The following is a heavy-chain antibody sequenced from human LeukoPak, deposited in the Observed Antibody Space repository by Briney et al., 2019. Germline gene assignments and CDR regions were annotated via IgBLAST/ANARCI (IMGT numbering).Heavy chain of an antibody. D-gene: IGHD3-10*01. Sequence: GGSLRLSCAASGFTFDDYAMHWVRQAPGKGLEWVSGISWNSGSIGYADSVKGRFAISRDNAKNSLYLQMNSLRAEDTALYYCAKDKGYGSGSLDYWGQGTLVTVSS. V-gene: IGHV3-9*01. J-gene: IGHJ4*02. CDR1: GFTFDDYA. CDR3: AKDKGYGSGSLDY. CDR2: ISWNSGSI.